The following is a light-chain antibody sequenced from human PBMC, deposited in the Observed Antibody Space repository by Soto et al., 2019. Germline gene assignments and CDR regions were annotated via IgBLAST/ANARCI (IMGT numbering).Light chain of an antibody. CDR1: SSDVGSYNR. Sequence: QSVLTQPPSVSGSPGQSVTISCTGTSSDVGSYNRVSWYQQPPGTAPKLMIYEVTNRPSGVPDRFSGSTSGNTASLTISGLQAEDEADYSCGLFASSSTYVFGTGTKVTVL. J-gene: IGLJ1*01. CDR3: GLFASSSTYV. CDR2: EVT. V-gene: IGLV2-18*01.